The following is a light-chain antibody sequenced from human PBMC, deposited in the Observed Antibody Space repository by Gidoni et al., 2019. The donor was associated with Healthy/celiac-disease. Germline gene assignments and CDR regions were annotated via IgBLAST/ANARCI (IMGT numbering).Light chain of an antibody. J-gene: IGKJ1*01. CDR2: KAS. CDR1: QSISSW. Sequence: SQMTQPPSTLSASVGDRVTITCRASQSISSWLAWYQPKPGKAPKHLIYKASSLESGVPSRLSDSGSGTEFTLTISSLQPDDFATYYCQQYNSYSPWTFGQGTKVEIK. V-gene: IGKV1-5*03. CDR3: QQYNSYSPWT.